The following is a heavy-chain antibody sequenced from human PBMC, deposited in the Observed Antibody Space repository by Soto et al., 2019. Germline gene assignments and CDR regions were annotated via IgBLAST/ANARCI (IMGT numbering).Heavy chain of an antibody. D-gene: IGHD6-13*01. CDR1: GYTFTSYG. CDR2: ISAYNGNT. CDR3: ARDLDYPEYSSSWYQKFDY. Sequence: ASVKVSCKASGYTFTSYGISWVRQAPGQGLEWMGWISAYNGNTNYAQKLQGRVTMTTDTSTSTAYMELRSLRSDDTAVYYCARDLDYPEYSSSWYQKFDYWGQGTLVTVSS. J-gene: IGHJ4*02. V-gene: IGHV1-18*01.